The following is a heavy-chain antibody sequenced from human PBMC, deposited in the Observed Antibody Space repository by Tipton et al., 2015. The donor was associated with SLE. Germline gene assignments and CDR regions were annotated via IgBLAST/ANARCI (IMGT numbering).Heavy chain of an antibody. CDR1: GFTFKNYV. V-gene: IGHV3-23*04. D-gene: IGHD4-17*01. Sequence: QLVQSGGGVVQPGGSLRLSCAASGFTFKNYVMSWVRQAPGKGLEWVSSIRGGGGSTSYADSVMGRCSISRDNSKNTLYLQMNSLRAGDTAVYYCAKGIRDYDDYVEVGWFDSWGQGTLVTVSS. CDR2: IRGGGGST. J-gene: IGHJ5*01. CDR3: AKGIRDYDDYVEVGWFDS.